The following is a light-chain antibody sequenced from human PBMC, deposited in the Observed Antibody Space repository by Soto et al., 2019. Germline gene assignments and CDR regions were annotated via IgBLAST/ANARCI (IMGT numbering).Light chain of an antibody. V-gene: IGKV3D-20*02. J-gene: IGKJ5*01. CDR2: GAS. CDR3: QHRMNWPLT. CDR1: QRVTSNY. Sequence: EVVLAQSPGTLSLSPGERATLTCRASQRVTSNYLAWYQQKPGQAPRLLIYGASSRATAIPDRFGGSGSGTDFTLTISRLEAEDFAVYYCQHRMNWPLTFGQGTRLEIK.